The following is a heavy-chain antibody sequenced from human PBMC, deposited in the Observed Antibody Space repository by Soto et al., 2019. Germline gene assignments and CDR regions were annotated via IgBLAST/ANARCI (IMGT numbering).Heavy chain of an antibody. CDR1: GYTFTSYG. J-gene: IGHJ4*02. CDR3: ARDDDSSGYYYFDY. CDR2: ISAYNGNT. D-gene: IGHD3-22*01. Sequence: ASVKVSCKASGYTFTSYGISWVRQAPGQGLEWMGWISAYNGNTNYAQKLQGRVTMTTDTSTSTAYMELRSLRSDGTAVYYCARDDDSSGYYYFDYRGQGTLVTVSS. V-gene: IGHV1-18*01.